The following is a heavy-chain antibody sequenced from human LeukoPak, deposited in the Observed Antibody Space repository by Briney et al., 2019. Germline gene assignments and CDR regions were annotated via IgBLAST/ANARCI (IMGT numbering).Heavy chain of an antibody. J-gene: IGHJ4*02. Sequence: PSETLPLTCAVSGYSISSGYYWGWLRQPPGKGLEWIGSIYHSGSTYYNPSLKSRVTISVDTSKNQFSLKLSSVTAADTAVYYCARDLMYGDYTPHDYWGQGTLVTVSS. CDR2: IYHSGST. CDR3: ARDLMYGDYTPHDY. CDR1: GYSISSGYY. V-gene: IGHV4-38-2*02. D-gene: IGHD4-17*01.